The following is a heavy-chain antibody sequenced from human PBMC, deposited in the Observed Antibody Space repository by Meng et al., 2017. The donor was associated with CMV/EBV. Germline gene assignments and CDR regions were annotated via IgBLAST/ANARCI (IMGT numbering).Heavy chain of an antibody. Sequence: GSLRLSCTVSGGSISSYYWSWIRQPPGKGLEWIGYIYYSGSTNYNPSLKSRVTISVDTSKNQISLKLSSVTAADTAVYYCASRYYGMEVWGQGTTVTVSS. J-gene: IGHJ6*02. V-gene: IGHV4-59*01. CDR1: GGSISSYY. CDR3: ASRYYGMEV. CDR2: IYYSGST.